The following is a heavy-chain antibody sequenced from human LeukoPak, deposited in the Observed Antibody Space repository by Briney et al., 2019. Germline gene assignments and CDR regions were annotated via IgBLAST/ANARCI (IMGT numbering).Heavy chain of an antibody. CDR3: AKWAGYSYGQGGYFDY. V-gene: IGHV3-23*01. J-gene: IGHJ4*02. CDR2: ISGSGGST. Sequence: PGGSLRLSCAASGFTFSSYAMHWVRQAPGKGLEWVSAISGSGGSTYYADSVKGRFTISRDNSKNTLYLQMNSLRAEDTAVYYCAKWAGYSYGQGGYFDYWGQGTLVTVSS. CDR1: GFTFSSYA. D-gene: IGHD5-18*01.